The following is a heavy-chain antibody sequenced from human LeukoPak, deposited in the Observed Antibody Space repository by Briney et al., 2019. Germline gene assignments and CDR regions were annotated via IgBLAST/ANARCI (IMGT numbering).Heavy chain of an antibody. CDR1: GYTFTGYY. CDR3: ARDIDYLKREWETTRNDAFDI. V-gene: IGHV1-2*02. D-gene: IGHD1-26*01. Sequence: ASVKVSCKASGYTFTGYYMRWVRQAPGQGLEWMGWINPNSGGTNYAQKFQGRVTMTRDTSISTAYMELSRLRSDDTAVYYCARDIDYLKREWETTRNDAFDIWGQGTMVTVSS. CDR2: INPNSGGT. J-gene: IGHJ3*02.